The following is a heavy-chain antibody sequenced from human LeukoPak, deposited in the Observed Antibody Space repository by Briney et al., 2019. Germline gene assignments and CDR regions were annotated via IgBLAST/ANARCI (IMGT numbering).Heavy chain of an antibody. CDR2: ISAYNGNT. Sequence: ASVKVSCKASGYTFTSYGISWVRQAPGQGLEWMGWISAYNGNTNYAQKLQGRVTMTTDTSTSTAYMELRSLRSDDTAVYYCARVGCSGGSCYHNFDYWGQGTLVTVPS. J-gene: IGHJ4*02. D-gene: IGHD2-15*01. CDR1: GYTFTSYG. CDR3: ARVGCSGGSCYHNFDY. V-gene: IGHV1-18*01.